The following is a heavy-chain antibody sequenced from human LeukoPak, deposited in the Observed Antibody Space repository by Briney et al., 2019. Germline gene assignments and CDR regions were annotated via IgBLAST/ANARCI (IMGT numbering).Heavy chain of an antibody. V-gene: IGHV3-21*01. CDR3: ASRSGSGSYLSWNYFDY. Sequence: GGSLRLSCAASGFTFSSYSMNWVRQAPGKGLEWVSSIGSSSSYIYYADSVKGRFTISRDNAKNSLYLQMNSLRAEDTAVYYCASRSGSGSYLSWNYFDYWGQGTLVTVSS. J-gene: IGHJ4*02. CDR1: GFTFSSYS. D-gene: IGHD3-10*01. CDR2: IGSSSSYI.